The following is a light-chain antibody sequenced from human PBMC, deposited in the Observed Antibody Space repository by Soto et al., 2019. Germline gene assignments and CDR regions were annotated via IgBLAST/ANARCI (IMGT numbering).Light chain of an antibody. CDR3: QQYDSFSVT. CDR1: ETVTGKY. CDR2: AAS. J-gene: IGKJ1*01. Sequence: EIVLTQSPGTLSLSPADRATLSCRASETVTGKYLAWYQQKVGQAPRLLIFAASNRATGIPDRFSGSGSGTDFTLTISSLQPEDFATYYCQQYDSFSVTFGQGTKVEIK. V-gene: IGKV3-20*01.